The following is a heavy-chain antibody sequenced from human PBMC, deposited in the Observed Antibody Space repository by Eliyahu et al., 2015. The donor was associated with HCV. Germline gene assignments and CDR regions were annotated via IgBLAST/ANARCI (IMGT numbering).Heavy chain of an antibody. J-gene: IGHJ6*02. CDR1: GFXFDDYA. Sequence: EVQLVESGGGLVQPGRSLTLSCAASGFXFDDYAMHWVRQGPGKGLEWVSGITWDSGTIGYADSVKGRFTVSRDNAKNSLYLQMNSLRAEDTALYYCARDWKATALFGMDIWGQGTTVTVSS. CDR3: ARDWKATALFGMDI. D-gene: IGHD1-1*01. V-gene: IGHV3-9*01. CDR2: ITWDSGTI.